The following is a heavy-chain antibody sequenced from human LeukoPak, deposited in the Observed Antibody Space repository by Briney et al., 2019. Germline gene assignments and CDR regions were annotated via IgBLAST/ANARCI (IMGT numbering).Heavy chain of an antibody. Sequence: GGSLRLSCAASGFTFSSYSMNWVRQAPGKGLEWVSYISSSSSTIYYADSVKGRFTISRDNDKNSLYLQMNSLRAEDTAVYYCARANTPYYDFWSGYRHDAFDIWGQGTMVTVSS. D-gene: IGHD3-3*01. CDR1: GFTFSSYS. CDR3: ARANTPYYDFWSGYRHDAFDI. CDR2: ISSSSSTI. V-gene: IGHV3-48*01. J-gene: IGHJ3*02.